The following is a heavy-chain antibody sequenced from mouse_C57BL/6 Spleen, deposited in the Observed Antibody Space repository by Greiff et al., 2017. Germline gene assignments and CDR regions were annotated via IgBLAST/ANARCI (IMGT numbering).Heavy chain of an antibody. V-gene: IGHV1-55*01. Sequence: QVHVKQSGAELVKPGASVKMSCKASGYTFTSYWITWVKQRPGQGLEWIGDIYPGSGSTNYNEKFKSKATLTVDTSSSTAYMQLSSLTSEDSAVXYCARSRRYGDYWGQGTTLTVSS. J-gene: IGHJ2*01. CDR1: GYTFTSYW. CDR2: IYPGSGST. D-gene: IGHD1-1*01. CDR3: ARSRRYGDY.